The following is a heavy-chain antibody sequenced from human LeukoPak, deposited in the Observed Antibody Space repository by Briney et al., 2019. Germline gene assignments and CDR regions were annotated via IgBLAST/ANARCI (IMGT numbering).Heavy chain of an antibody. CDR3: ARGGQDYGDYPPYYGMDV. CDR1: GGFINGYY. J-gene: IGHJ6*02. V-gene: IGHV4-59*01. CDR2: IYYSGST. D-gene: IGHD4-17*01. Sequence: SETLSLTCTVSGGFINGYYWSWIRQPPGKGLEWIGYIYYSGSTNYNPSLKSRVTISVDTSKNQFSLKLSSVTAADTAVYYCARGGQDYGDYPPYYGMDVWGQGTTVTVSS.